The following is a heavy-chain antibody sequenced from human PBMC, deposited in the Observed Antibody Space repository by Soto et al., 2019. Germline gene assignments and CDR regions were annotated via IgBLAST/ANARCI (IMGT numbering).Heavy chain of an antibody. CDR2: IHPSGGGA. Sequence: QVQLVQSGAEVKKPGASVRVSCKASEDTFTTYYLHWGRQAPGQGLEWMGMIHPSGGGATYAQKFLGSLTLTRDTSTSTVFMELSRLRSDDTAVYYCARGGHITVVTASFDYWGQGTLVTVSS. CDR3: ARGGHITVVTASFDY. D-gene: IGHD2-21*02. J-gene: IGHJ4*02. CDR1: EDTFTTYY. V-gene: IGHV1-46*03.